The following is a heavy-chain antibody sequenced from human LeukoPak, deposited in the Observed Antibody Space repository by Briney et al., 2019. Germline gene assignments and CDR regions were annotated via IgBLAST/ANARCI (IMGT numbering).Heavy chain of an antibody. CDR2: IKQDGSEK. CDR1: GFTFSSYW. CDR3: ARKSFYPHWAFDI. V-gene: IGHV3-7*01. Sequence: GGSLRLSCAASGFTFSSYWMSWVRQAPGKGLEWVANIKQDGSEKYYVDSVKGRFTISRDNAKNSLYLQMNSLRAEDTAVYYCARKSFYPHWAFDIWGQGTMVTVSS. D-gene: IGHD2/OR15-2a*01. J-gene: IGHJ3*02.